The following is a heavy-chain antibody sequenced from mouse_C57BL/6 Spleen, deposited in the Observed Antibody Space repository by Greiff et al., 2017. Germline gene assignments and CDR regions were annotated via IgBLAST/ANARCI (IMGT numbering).Heavy chain of an antibody. D-gene: IGHD1-1*01. CDR3: ARDWYYGSSYLRGY. Sequence: EVKLVESGAGLVKPSQSLSLTCSVTGYSITSGYYWNWIRQFPGNKLEWMGYISYDGSNNYNPSLKNRISITRDTSKNQFFLKLNSVTTEDTATYYCARDWYYGSSYLRGYWGQGTSVTVSS. J-gene: IGHJ4*01. CDR2: ISYDGSN. V-gene: IGHV3-6*01. CDR1: GYSITSGYY.